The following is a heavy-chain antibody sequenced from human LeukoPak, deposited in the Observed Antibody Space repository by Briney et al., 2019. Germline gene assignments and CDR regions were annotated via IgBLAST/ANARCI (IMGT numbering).Heavy chain of an antibody. V-gene: IGHV1-18*01. Sequence: ASVKVSCKASGYTFTGYGISWVRQAPGQGLEWMGWTSAYNGNTNYAQKLRGRVTMTTDTSTSTAYMELRSLRSDDTAVYYCARSLTVAGTRRYYYYMDVWGKGTTVTVSS. CDR3: ARSLTVAGTRRYYYYMDV. CDR1: GYTFTGYG. D-gene: IGHD6-19*01. CDR2: TSAYNGNT. J-gene: IGHJ6*03.